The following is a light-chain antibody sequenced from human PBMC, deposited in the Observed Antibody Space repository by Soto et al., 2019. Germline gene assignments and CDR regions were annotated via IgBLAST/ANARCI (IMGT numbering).Light chain of an antibody. J-gene: IGLJ1*01. CDR1: SSDVGDYNY. CDR2: DVT. CDR3: SSYTSSLYV. Sequence: QSAVTQPASVSGSPGQSITISCTGTSSDVGDYNYVSWYQQHPGKAPKLMIYDVTNRPSGVSNRFSASKSGNTASLTISGLQAEDEADYFCSSYTSSLYVFGTGTKLTVL. V-gene: IGLV2-14*01.